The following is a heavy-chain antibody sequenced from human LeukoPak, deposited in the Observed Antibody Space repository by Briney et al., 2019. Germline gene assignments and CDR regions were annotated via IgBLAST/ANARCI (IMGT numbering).Heavy chain of an antibody. Sequence: LSLTCTVSGGSISSYYWSWIRQPPGKGLEWVSYISSSGSSIYYADSVKGRFTISRDNAKNSLYLQMNSLRADDTAVYYCASNGGAVAKTTEFDYWGQGTLVTVSS. D-gene: IGHD1-14*01. J-gene: IGHJ4*02. V-gene: IGHV3-11*01. CDR1: GGSISSYY. CDR2: ISSSGSSI. CDR3: ASNGGAVAKTTEFDY.